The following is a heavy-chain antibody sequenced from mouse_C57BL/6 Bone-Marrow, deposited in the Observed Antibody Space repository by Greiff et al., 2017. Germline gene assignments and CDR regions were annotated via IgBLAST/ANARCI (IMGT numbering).Heavy chain of an antibody. D-gene: IGHD2-4*01. J-gene: IGHJ3*01. CDR2: IYPGSGST. CDR1: GFTFTSYW. V-gene: IGHV1-55*01. Sequence: QVQLQQPGAELVQPGASVTMSCKASGFTFTSYWLTWVQQSPGQGLEWIGDIYPGSGSTNYNEKFKSKATLTVDTSSSTAYMQLSSLTSEDSAVYYCARNYDVGFAYWGQGTLVTVSA. CDR3: ARNYDVGFAY.